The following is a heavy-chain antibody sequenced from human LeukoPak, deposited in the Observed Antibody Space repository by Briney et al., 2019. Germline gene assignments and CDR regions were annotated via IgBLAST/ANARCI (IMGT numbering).Heavy chain of an antibody. V-gene: IGHV3-33*01. J-gene: IGHJ4*02. CDR1: GFSFSSYG. Sequence: GRSLRLSCAASGFSFSSYGMHWVRQAPGKGLEWVAVIWYDGSNKYYADSVKGRFTISRDNSKNTLYLQMNSLRAEDTAVHYCARDATGFDYWGQGTLVTVSS. CDR2: IWYDGSNK. CDR3: ARDATGFDY. D-gene: IGHD3-10*01.